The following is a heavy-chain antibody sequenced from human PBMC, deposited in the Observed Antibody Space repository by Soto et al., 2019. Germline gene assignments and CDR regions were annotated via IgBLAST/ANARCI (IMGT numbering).Heavy chain of an antibody. CDR1: GGSISSSSYY. Sequence: SETLSLTCTVSGGSISSSSYYWGWIRQPPGKGLEWIGSIYYSGSTYYNPSLKSRVTISVDTSKNQFSLKLSSVTAADTAVYYCARGPIVVVVAATFYYYYYGMDVWGQGTTVTVSS. CDR3: ARGPIVVVVAATFYYYYYGMDV. J-gene: IGHJ6*02. D-gene: IGHD2-15*01. V-gene: IGHV4-39*01. CDR2: IYYSGST.